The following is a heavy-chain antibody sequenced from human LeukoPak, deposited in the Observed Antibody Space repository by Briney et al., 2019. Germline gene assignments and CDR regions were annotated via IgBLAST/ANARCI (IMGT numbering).Heavy chain of an antibody. CDR2: ISSSSSYI. CDR1: GFTFSSYS. CDR3: ARDKVEMATINYYGMDV. D-gene: IGHD5-24*01. J-gene: IGHJ6*04. V-gene: IGHV3-21*01. Sequence: GGSLRLPCAASGFTFSSYSMNWVRQDPGKGLEWVSSISSSSSYIYYADSVKGRFTISRDNAKNSLYLQMNSLRAEDTAVYYCARDKVEMATINYYGMDVWGKGTTVTVSS.